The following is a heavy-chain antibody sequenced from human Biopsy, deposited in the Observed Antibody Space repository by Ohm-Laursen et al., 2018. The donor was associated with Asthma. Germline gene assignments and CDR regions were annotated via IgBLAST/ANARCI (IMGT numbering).Heavy chain of an antibody. V-gene: IGHV4-59*02. D-gene: IGHD6-19*01. Sequence: SETLSLTCSVYGGSVSSFYWSWIRQPPGKGLEWIGYVFYGGATNYNPSLKSRVTTSVDTSKNQFFLRLSSVTAADTAVYYCARVGRISGSSGWKEYFQHWGQGTLVTVSS. CDR3: ARVGRISGSSGWKEYFQH. CDR1: GGSVSSFY. J-gene: IGHJ1*01. CDR2: VFYGGAT.